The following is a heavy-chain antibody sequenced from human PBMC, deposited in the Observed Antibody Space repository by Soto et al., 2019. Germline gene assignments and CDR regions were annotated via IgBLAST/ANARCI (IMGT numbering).Heavy chain of an antibody. J-gene: IGHJ4*02. V-gene: IGHV4-30-4*01. CDR3: ASDIAAAGLN. CDR1: GGSISGDDFY. D-gene: IGHD6-13*01. Sequence: QVQLQESGPGLVKPSQTLSLTCTVSGGSISGDDFYWNWIRQPPGKGLEWIGDISYSGNTNYNPSLKRRVTISIDTSKNQFSLRLTSVTAADRAIYYCASDIAAAGLNWGPGTLLTVSS. CDR2: ISYSGNT.